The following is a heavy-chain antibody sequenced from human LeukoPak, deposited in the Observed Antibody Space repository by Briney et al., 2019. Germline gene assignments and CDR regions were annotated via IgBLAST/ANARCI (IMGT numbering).Heavy chain of an antibody. CDR2: ISSSSYI. Sequence: GGSLRLSCAASGFTFSSYSMNWVRQAPGKGLEWVSSISSSSYIYYADSVKGRFTISRDNAKNSLYLQMNSLRAGDTAVYYCASLNYVYYYDSSGYYSEDYWGQGTLVTVSS. J-gene: IGHJ4*02. V-gene: IGHV3-21*01. CDR3: ASLNYVYYYDSSGYYSEDY. D-gene: IGHD3-22*01. CDR1: GFTFSSYS.